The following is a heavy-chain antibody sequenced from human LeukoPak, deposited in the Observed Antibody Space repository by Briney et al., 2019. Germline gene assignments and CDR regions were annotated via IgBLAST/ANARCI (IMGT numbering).Heavy chain of an antibody. CDR1: GFTFSCYA. CDR3: AKDPTAMASPYFDY. CDR2: IRYDGSNK. D-gene: IGHD5-18*01. V-gene: IGHV3-30*02. J-gene: IGHJ4*02. Sequence: GGSLRLSCEASGFTFSCYAMSWVRQAPGKGLEWVAFIRYDGSNKYYADSVKGRFTISRDNSKNTLYLQMNSLRAEDTAVYYCAKDPTAMASPYFDYWGQGTLVTVSS.